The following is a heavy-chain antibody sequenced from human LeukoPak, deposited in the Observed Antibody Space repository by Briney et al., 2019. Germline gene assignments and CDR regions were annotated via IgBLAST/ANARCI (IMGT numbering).Heavy chain of an antibody. CDR2: IYHSGST. J-gene: IGHJ4*02. D-gene: IGHD3-3*01. CDR1: GYSISSGYY. CDR3: ARTDFWSGYLNY. Sequence: SETLSLTCTVSGYSISSGYYWGWIRQPPGKGLEWIGSIYHSGSTYYNPSLKSRVTISVDTSKNQFSLKLSSVTAADTAVYYCARTDFWSGYLNYWGQGTLVTVSS. V-gene: IGHV4-38-2*02.